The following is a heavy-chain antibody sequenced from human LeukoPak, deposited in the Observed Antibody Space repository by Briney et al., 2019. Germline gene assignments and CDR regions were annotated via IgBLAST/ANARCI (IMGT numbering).Heavy chain of an antibody. CDR2: ISDTGST. Sequence: SETLSLTCIVSGGSISSYYWSWIRQPPGKGLEWIGYISDTGSTNYNPSLKSRVTISVDTSKNQFSLKLSSVTAADTAVYYCARVMDFWSGYYYFDYWGQGTLVTVSS. D-gene: IGHD3-3*01. J-gene: IGHJ4*02. CDR1: GGSISSYY. CDR3: ARVMDFWSGYYYFDY. V-gene: IGHV4-59*01.